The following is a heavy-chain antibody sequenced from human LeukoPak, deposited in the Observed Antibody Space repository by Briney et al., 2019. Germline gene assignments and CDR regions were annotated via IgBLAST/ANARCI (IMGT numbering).Heavy chain of an antibody. V-gene: IGHV3-48*01. CDR2: ISSSSSSI. J-gene: IGHJ6*03. CDR3: ARDRGYYYMDV. Sequence: GGSLRLSCAASGFTFSSYSMNWVRQAPGKGLEWVSYISSSSSSIYYADSVKGRFTISRDSAENSLYLQMNSLRAEDTAVYYCARDRGYYYMDVWGKGTTVTVSS. CDR1: GFTFSSYS.